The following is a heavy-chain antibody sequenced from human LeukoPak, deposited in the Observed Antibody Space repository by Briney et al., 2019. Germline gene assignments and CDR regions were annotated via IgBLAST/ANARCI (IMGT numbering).Heavy chain of an antibody. V-gene: IGHV5-51*01. Sequence: KVGESLKISCKGSGYSFTSYWIGWVRQMPGKGLEWMGIIYPGDSDTRYSPSFQGQVTISADKSISTAYLQWSSLKASDTAMYYCARLGGIMRYYYDSSGPLLPPLDYWGQGTLVTVSS. D-gene: IGHD3-22*01. CDR2: IYPGDSDT. J-gene: IGHJ4*02. CDR1: GYSFTSYW. CDR3: ARLGGIMRYYYDSSGPLLPPLDY.